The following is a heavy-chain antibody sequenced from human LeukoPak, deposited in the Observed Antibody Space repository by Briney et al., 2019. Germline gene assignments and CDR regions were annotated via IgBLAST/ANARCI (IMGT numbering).Heavy chain of an antibody. CDR2: IYSGGST. D-gene: IGHD6-13*01. CDR1: GFTVSSNY. V-gene: IGHV3-66*02. J-gene: IGHJ4*02. CDR3: ARDPPLLAPSGSWIDY. Sequence: GGSLRLSCAASGFTVSSNYMSWVRQAPGKGLEWVSVIYSGGSTYYADSVKGRFTISRDNSKNTLYLQMNSLRAEDTAVYYCARDPPLLAPSGSWIDYWGQGTLVTVSS.